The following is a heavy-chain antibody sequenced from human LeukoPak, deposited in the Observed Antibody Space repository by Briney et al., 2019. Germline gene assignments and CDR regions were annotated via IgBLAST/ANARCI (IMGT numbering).Heavy chain of an antibody. CDR2: FDPEDGET. J-gene: IGHJ4*02. CDR3: ATGRTLEWSIYYFDY. V-gene: IGHV1-24*01. D-gene: IGHD3-3*01. CDR1: GYTLTELS. Sequence: GASVNVSCKVSGYTLTELSMHWVRQAPGKGLEWMGGFDPEDGETIYAQKFQGRVTMTEDTSTDTAYMELSSLRSEDTAVYYCATGRTLEWSIYYFDYWGQGTLVTVSS.